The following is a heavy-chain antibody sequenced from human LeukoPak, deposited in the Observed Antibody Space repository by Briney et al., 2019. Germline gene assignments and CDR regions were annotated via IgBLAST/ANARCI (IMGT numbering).Heavy chain of an antibody. J-gene: IGHJ4*02. V-gene: IGHV3-64*01. CDR2: ISTNGGST. Sequence: GGSLRLSCAASGFTFSSYGMHWVRQAPGEGLEYVSGISTNGGSTYYANSVKGRFSISRDNSKNTLYLQMGSLRAEDMALYYCARGLSWFNPLDYWGQGTLVTVSS. CDR3: ARGLSWFNPLDY. CDR1: GFTFSSYG. D-gene: IGHD3-10*01.